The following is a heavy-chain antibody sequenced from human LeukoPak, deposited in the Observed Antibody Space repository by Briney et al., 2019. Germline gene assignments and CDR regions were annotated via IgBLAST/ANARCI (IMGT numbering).Heavy chain of an antibody. V-gene: IGHV3-74*01. Sequence: GGSLRLSCAASGFIFSDAWMNWVRQAPGKGLVWVSRINSDGSSTNYADSVKGRFTISRDNAKNTLFLQMNSLRAEDTAVYYCARVRYCDYWGQGTLVTVSS. J-gene: IGHJ4*02. CDR3: ARVRYCDY. CDR2: INSDGSST. CDR1: GFIFSDAW. D-gene: IGHD1-14*01.